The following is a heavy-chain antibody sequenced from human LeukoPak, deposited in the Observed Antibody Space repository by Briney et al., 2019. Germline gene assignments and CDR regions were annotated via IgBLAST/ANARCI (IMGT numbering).Heavy chain of an antibody. Sequence: GGTLRLSCAASGFTFSSYAMHRVREAPGPGLEYVSAISSNGGSTYYANSVKGRFTISRDNSKNALYLQMGSLRAEDMAVYYCARSNRFTIFGVGGPPHAFDIWGQGTMVTVSS. D-gene: IGHD3-3*01. CDR1: GFTFSSYA. V-gene: IGHV3-64*01. CDR2: ISSNGGST. J-gene: IGHJ3*02. CDR3: ARSNRFTIFGVGGPPHAFDI.